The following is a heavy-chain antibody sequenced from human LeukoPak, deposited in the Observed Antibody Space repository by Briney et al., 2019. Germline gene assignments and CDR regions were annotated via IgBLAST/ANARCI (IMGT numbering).Heavy chain of an antibody. CDR3: ARPRNGDPGGY. V-gene: IGHV3-23*01. CDR1: GFTFSSYA. J-gene: IGHJ4*02. Sequence: GGSLRLSCAASGFTFSSYAMSWVRQAPGKGLERVSGISGSGGSTYYADSVKGRFTISRDNAKNSLYLQMNSLRAEDTAVYYCARPRNGDPGGYWGQGTLVTVSS. CDR2: ISGSGGST. D-gene: IGHD4-17*01.